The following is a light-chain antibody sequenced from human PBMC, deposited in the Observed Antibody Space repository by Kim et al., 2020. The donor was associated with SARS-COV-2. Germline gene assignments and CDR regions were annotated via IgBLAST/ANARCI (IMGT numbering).Light chain of an antibody. CDR3: QGSYSTPHT. Sequence: DIQMTQSPSSLSASVGDRVTITCRASQSISSHLNWYQQKPGKAPKLLIYAASSLQSGVPSRFSGSGSVTDFTLTISSLQPEDFATYYCQGSYSTPHTFGQGTKLEI. CDR2: AAS. CDR1: QSISSH. V-gene: IGKV1-39*01. J-gene: IGKJ2*01.